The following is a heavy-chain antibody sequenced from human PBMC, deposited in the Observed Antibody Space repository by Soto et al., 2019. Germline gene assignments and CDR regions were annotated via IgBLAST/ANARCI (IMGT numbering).Heavy chain of an antibody. D-gene: IGHD3-16*01. J-gene: IGHJ3*02. V-gene: IGHV1-18*01. CDR1: GYTFSSYG. Sequence: ASVKVSCKTSGYTFSSYGINWVRQAPGQGLEWMGWISAYNGNTNYTQKFQGRLTMTTDTSTNTAYMELRSLRSDDTAVYYCARRITHDALDIWGQGTMVTVSS. CDR2: ISAYNGNT. CDR3: ARRITHDALDI.